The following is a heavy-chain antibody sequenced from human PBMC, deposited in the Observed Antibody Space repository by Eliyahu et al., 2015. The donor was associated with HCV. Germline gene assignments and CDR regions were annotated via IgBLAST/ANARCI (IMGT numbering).Heavy chain of an antibody. D-gene: IGHD2-2*01. Sequence: QVQLVQSXAEVXKPGASVKVSCXASGYXFTGYXXXWVRXAPGQGLEWMGWINPNSGGTNYAQKFQGWVTMTRDTSISTAYMELSRLRSDDTAVYYCARGAPIIVVVPAAISRFDLWGRGTLVTVSS. CDR3: ARGAPIIVVVPAAISRFDL. J-gene: IGHJ2*01. CDR2: INPNSGGT. V-gene: IGHV1-2*04. CDR1: GYXFTGYX.